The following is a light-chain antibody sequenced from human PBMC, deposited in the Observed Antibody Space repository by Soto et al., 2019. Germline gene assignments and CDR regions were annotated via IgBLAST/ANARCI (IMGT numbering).Light chain of an antibody. V-gene: IGKV3-20*01. CDR2: GAS. CDR1: QSVSSNY. CDR3: QQYANSPFT. Sequence: EIVLTQSPGTLPLSPGERATLSCRASQSVSSNYLVWYQQKPGQAPRPLIYGASSRATGIPDRFSGSGSGNAFTLTISRLEPEDFAVYYCQQYANSPFTFGQGTKLEIK. J-gene: IGKJ2*01.